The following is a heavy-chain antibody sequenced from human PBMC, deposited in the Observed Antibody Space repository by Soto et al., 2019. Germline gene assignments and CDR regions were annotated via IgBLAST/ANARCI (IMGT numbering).Heavy chain of an antibody. CDR3: ARDAYGDYAVGYFDL. J-gene: IGHJ2*01. CDR1: GFTFSSYA. D-gene: IGHD4-17*01. V-gene: IGHV3-30-3*01. CDR2: ISYDGSNK. Sequence: QVQLVESGGGVVQPGRSLRLSCAASGFTFSSYAMHWVRQAPGKGLEWVAVISYDGSNKYYADSVKGRFTISRDNSKNTLYLQMNSLRAEDTAVYYCARDAYGDYAVGYFDLWGRGTLVTVSS.